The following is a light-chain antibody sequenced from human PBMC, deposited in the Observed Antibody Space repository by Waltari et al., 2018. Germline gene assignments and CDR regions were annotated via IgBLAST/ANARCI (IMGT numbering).Light chain of an antibody. CDR2: WAS. CDR1: QSVLYSSNNKNY. V-gene: IGKV4-1*01. CDR3: QQYDSSPRT. Sequence: DIVMTQSPDSLAVSLGERATINCKSSQSVLYSSNNKNYLTWYQHKPGQPPKLLIYWASTRESGVPDRFSGSGSGTDFTLAISSLQAEEVAVYYCQQYDSSPRTFGGGTKVEIK. J-gene: IGKJ4*01.